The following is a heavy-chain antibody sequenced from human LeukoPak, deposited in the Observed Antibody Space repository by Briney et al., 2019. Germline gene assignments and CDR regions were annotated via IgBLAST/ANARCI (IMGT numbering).Heavy chain of an antibody. CDR1: GSSFTSYW. Sequence: GXSLKISCKGSGSSFTSYWIGWVRQLPGKGLEWMGIIYPGDSDTRYSPSFQGQVTISADKSISTAYLQWSSLKASDTAMYYCARHGWFGELPFDYWGQGTLVTVSS. D-gene: IGHD3-10*01. V-gene: IGHV5-51*01. J-gene: IGHJ4*02. CDR3: ARHGWFGELPFDY. CDR2: IYPGDSDT.